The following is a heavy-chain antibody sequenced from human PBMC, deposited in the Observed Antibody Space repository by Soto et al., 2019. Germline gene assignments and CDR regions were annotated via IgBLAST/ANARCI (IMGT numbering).Heavy chain of an antibody. CDR2: INPSGGST. V-gene: IGHV1-46*01. CDR1: GYTFTSYY. D-gene: IGHD3-22*01. Sequence: ASVKVSCKASGYTFTSYYMHWVRQAPGQGLEWMGIINPSGGSTSYAQKFQGRVTMTTDTSTSTAYMELRSLRSDDTAVYYCAREGYYDSSGYYCLDYWGQGTLVTVSS. CDR3: AREGYYDSSGYYCLDY. J-gene: IGHJ4*02.